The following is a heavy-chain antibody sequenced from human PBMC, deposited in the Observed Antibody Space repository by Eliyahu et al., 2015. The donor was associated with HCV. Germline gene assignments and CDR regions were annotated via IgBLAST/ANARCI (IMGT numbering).Heavy chain of an antibody. J-gene: IGHJ4*02. D-gene: IGHD6-6*01. V-gene: IGHV3-7*03. CDR2: IKQDGSEK. Sequence: EVQLVESGGGLVQPGGSLRLSCAASGFPFSFYWMTWVRQAPGKGLGWVANIKQDGSEKYYVDSLKGRFTISRDNAKNSLFLQINSLRAEDTAVYYCARESSSGGYFDYWGQGSLVTVSS. CDR1: GFPFSFYW. CDR3: ARESSSGGYFDY.